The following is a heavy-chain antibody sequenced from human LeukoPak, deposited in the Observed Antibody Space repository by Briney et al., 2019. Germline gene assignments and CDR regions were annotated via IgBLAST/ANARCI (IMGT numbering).Heavy chain of an antibody. CDR1: GGSISSYY. CDR2: IYYSGST. Sequence: PSETLSLTCTVSGGSISSYYWSWIRQPPGEGLEWIGYIYYSGSTNYNPSLKSQVTISVDTSKNQFSLKLSSVTAADTAVYYCARLYSGSYALDYWGQGTLVTVSS. D-gene: IGHD1-26*01. J-gene: IGHJ4*02. V-gene: IGHV4-59*01. CDR3: ARLYSGSYALDY.